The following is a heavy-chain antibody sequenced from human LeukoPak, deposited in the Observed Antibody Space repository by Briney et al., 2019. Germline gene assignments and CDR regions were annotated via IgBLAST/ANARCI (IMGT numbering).Heavy chain of an antibody. V-gene: IGHV4-34*01. CDR2: INHSGST. D-gene: IGHD2-2*01. Sequence: PSETLSLTCAVYGGSFSGYYWSWIRQPPGKGLEWIGEINHSGSTNYNPSLKSRVTISVDTSKNQFSLKLSSVTAADTAVYYCARAVLGYCSSTSCYAHDYWGQGTLVTVPS. J-gene: IGHJ4*02. CDR1: GGSFSGYY. CDR3: ARAVLGYCSSTSCYAHDY.